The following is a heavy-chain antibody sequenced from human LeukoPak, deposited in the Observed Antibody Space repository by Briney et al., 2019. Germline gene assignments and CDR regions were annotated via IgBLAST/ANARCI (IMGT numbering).Heavy chain of an antibody. D-gene: IGHD3-16*02. Sequence: GGSLRLSCAASGFTFSSYAMSWVRQAPGKGLEWVSAISGSGGSTYYADSVKGRFTISRDNSKNTLYLQMNSLRAEDTAVYYCAKDKNYDYVWGSYRYGGHMDVWGKGTTVTISS. CDR1: GFTFSSYA. J-gene: IGHJ6*03. CDR2: ISGSGGST. V-gene: IGHV3-23*01. CDR3: AKDKNYDYVWGSYRYGGHMDV.